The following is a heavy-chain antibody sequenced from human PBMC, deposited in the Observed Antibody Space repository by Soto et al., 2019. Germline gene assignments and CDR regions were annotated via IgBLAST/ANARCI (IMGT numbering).Heavy chain of an antibody. V-gene: IGHV3-7*01. CDR1: GFTFSNFW. D-gene: IGHD2-15*01. CDR2: IKHDGSET. Sequence: SGGSLRLSCAASGFTFSNFWMGWVRQAPGKGLEWVANIKHDGSETFYVDSLKGRFTISRDNTKNSLSLQINNLRVEDTAVYYCARALGWRDGFDMWGQGTMVTVSS. J-gene: IGHJ3*02. CDR3: ARALGWRDGFDM.